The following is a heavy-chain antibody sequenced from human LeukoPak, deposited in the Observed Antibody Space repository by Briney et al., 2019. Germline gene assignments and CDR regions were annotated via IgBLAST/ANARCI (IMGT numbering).Heavy chain of an antibody. V-gene: IGHV4-59*01. Sequence: SETLSLTCTVSGDSIISYYWSLIRQPPGKGLEWIGHIYYSGSTSYNPSLKSRVSISVDTSKNQFSLKLSSVTAADTAVYYCARDYNPTNFWGQGTLVTVPS. D-gene: IGHD1-1*01. CDR1: GDSIISYY. CDR2: IYYSGST. CDR3: ARDYNPTNF. J-gene: IGHJ4*02.